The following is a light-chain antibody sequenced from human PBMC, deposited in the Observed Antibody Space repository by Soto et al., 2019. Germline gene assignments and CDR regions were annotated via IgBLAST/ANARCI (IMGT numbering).Light chain of an antibody. CDR2: GAS. Sequence: EIVLTQSPGTLSLSPGERATLSCRASQSVSSSYLAWYQQKPRQAPRLLIYGASSRATGIPDRFSGSGSGTDFTLTISRLEPEDFAVYYCQQYGSSLLITFGQGTKV. V-gene: IGKV3-20*01. J-gene: IGKJ1*01. CDR3: QQYGSSLLIT. CDR1: QSVSSSY.